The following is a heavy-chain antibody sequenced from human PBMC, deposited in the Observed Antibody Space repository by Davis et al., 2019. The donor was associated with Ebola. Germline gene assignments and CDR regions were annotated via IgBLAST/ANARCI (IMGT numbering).Heavy chain of an antibody. CDR1: GFTFSSYG. CDR3: ARHVFDFDMAFDY. CDR2: IKQDGSEK. Sequence: GESLKISCAASGFTFSSYGMHWVRQAPGKGLEWVANIKQDGSEKYYVDSVKGRFTISRDNAKNSLYLQMNSLRAEDTAVYYCARHVFDFDMAFDYWGQGTLVTVSS. J-gene: IGHJ4*02. D-gene: IGHD2-21*01. V-gene: IGHV3-7*03.